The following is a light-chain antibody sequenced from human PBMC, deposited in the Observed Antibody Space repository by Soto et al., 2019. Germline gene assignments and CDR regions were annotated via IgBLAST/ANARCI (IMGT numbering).Light chain of an antibody. CDR3: QQYGSSPTWT. Sequence: DIVLTQSPGTLSLSPGERATLSCRASQSVSSSYLAWYQQKPGQAPRLLIYDASNRATGVPDRFSGSGSGTDFTLTISRLEPEDFAVYYCQQYGSSPTWTFGQGTKVDIK. CDR2: DAS. CDR1: QSVSSSY. J-gene: IGKJ1*01. V-gene: IGKV3-20*01.